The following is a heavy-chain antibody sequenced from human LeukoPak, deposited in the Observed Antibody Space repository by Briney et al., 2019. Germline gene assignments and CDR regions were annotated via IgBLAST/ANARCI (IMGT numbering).Heavy chain of an antibody. Sequence: ASVKVSCKSSGYTFTDYYMHWVRQAPGQGLEWMGWINPNSGGTNYAQKFQGRVTMTRDTSISTAYMELSRLRSDDTAVYYCARSRGTMATILYFDYWGRGTLVTVSS. CDR2: INPNSGGT. CDR1: GYTFTDYY. D-gene: IGHD5-24*01. CDR3: ARSRGTMATILYFDY. J-gene: IGHJ4*02. V-gene: IGHV1-2*02.